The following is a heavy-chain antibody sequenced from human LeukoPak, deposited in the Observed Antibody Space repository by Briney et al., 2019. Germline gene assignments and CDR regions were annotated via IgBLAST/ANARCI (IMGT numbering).Heavy chain of an antibody. Sequence: PGGSLRLSCAASGFTFSSYSMNWVRQAPGKGLEWVSYISSSSSTIYYADSVKGRFTISRDNAKNSLYLQMNSLRAEDTAVYYCARLIDYGDYPMIRAFDIWGQGTMVTVSS. V-gene: IGHV3-48*04. D-gene: IGHD4-17*01. CDR2: ISSSSSTI. CDR1: GFTFSSYS. J-gene: IGHJ3*02. CDR3: ARLIDYGDYPMIRAFDI.